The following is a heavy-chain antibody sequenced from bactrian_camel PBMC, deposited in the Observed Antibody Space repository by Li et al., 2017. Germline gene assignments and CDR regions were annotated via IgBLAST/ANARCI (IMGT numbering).Heavy chain of an antibody. CDR2: FPRSSKTT. CDR3: VAGDTWMGYNY. D-gene: IGHD6*01. V-gene: IGHV3S40*01. J-gene: IGHJ4*01. CDR1: GYRYSSKC. Sequence: VQLVESGGGSVQAGGSLRLSCVGSGYRYSSKCMGWVRQAPGRALEWVSAFPRSSKTTLYSESVKGRATISRDDAMGTLSLQLNGLKSEDSAMYYYVAGDTWMGYNYWGQGTQVTVS.